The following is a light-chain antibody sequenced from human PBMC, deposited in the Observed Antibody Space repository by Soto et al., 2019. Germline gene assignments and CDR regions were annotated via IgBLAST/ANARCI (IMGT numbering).Light chain of an antibody. CDR3: QQRSNWPWT. CDR2: DAS. Sequence: EIVLTQSPATLSLSPGERATLSCRASQSVSSYLTWYQQKPGQAPRLLIYDASNRATGIPARFSGSGSGTDFPLSISRLEHEDFAVYYCQQRSNWPWTFGQGTKLEIK. CDR1: QSVSSY. J-gene: IGKJ2*01. V-gene: IGKV3-11*01.